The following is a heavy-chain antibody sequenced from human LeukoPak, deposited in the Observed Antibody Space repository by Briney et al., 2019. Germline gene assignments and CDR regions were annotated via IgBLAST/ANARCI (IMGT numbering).Heavy chain of an antibody. CDR3: ARWMVRGVNYYYYGMDV. CDR2: LSSGGST. CDR1: GFTLRSYV. D-gene: IGHD3-10*01. V-gene: IGHV3-23*01. J-gene: IGHJ6*04. Sequence: PGGSLRLSCAASGFTLRSYVMSWVRQAPGKGLEWVSTLSSGGSTYYADSVKGRFTISSDNSKNTLYLQMDSLRAEDTAVYYCARWMVRGVNYYYYGMDVWGKGTTVTVSS.